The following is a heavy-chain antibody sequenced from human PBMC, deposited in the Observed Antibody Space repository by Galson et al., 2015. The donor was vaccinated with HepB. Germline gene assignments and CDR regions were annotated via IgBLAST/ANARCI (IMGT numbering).Heavy chain of an antibody. CDR3: AGFIVPAAMYLDP. J-gene: IGHJ5*02. V-gene: IGHV3-30-3*01. CDR1: GFTFSSYA. D-gene: IGHD2-2*01. Sequence: SLRLSCAASGFTFSSYAMHWVRQAPGKGLEWVAVISYDGSNKYYADSVKGRFTISRDNSKNTLYLQMNSLRAEDTAVYYCAGFIVPAAMYLDPWGQGTLVTVSS. CDR2: ISYDGSNK.